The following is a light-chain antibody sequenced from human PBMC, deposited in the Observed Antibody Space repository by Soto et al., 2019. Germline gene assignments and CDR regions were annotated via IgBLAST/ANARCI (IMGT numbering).Light chain of an antibody. V-gene: IGKV3-20*01. J-gene: IGKJ3*01. CDR3: QQYGGSPPG. Sequence: EIVLTQSPGTLSLSPGERATLSCRASQSVSSSYLAWYQQKPGQAPRLLIYGASSRATGIPDRFSGSGSGTDFTLTISRLEPEDFAVYYCQQYGGSPPGFGPGTKVDIK. CDR2: GAS. CDR1: QSVSSSY.